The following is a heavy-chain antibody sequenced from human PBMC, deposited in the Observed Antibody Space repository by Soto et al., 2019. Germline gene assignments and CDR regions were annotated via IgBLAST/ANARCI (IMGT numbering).Heavy chain of an antibody. CDR2: IWYDGSNK. CDR1: GFTFSSYG. V-gene: IGHV3-33*01. J-gene: IGHJ4*02. Sequence: QVKLLESGGGVVQPGRSLRLSCAASGFTFSSYGMHWVRQAPGKGLEWVAVIWYDGSNKYYADSVKGRFTISRDNSKNTLYLQMNSLRDEDTAVYYCAREDGYYDSSGYYTFDYWGQGTLVTVSS. CDR3: AREDGYYDSSGYYTFDY. D-gene: IGHD3-22*01.